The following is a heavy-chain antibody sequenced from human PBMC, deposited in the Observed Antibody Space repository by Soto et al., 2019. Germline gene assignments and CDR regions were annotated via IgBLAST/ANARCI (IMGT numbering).Heavy chain of an antibody. V-gene: IGHV3-23*01. J-gene: IGHJ4*02. CDR2: ISDSGTSI. Sequence: PGGSLRLSCAASGFTFYNYAMAWVRQAPGKGLEWVSSISDSGTSIFYADSVKGRFTISRDNSKDTLFLQMNSLRVEDTALYYCAKEARHTGLLGQWVGWGQGTLVTVSS. CDR1: GFTFYNYA. D-gene: IGHD3-16*02. CDR3: AKEARHTGLLGQWVG.